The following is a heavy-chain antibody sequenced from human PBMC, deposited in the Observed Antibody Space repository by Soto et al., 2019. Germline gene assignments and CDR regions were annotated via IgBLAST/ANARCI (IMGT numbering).Heavy chain of an antibody. J-gene: IGHJ4*02. D-gene: IGHD2-2*01. V-gene: IGHV1-2*02. CDR3: AGTSCNSTTCPTTY. Sequence: QVQLVQSRAEVKKPGASVKVSCKTSGYTFTGYYIYWVRQAPGQGLEWMGWINPHSGGTDSSQKFQGRVTMTRDTSISTAYMELSRLRSDDTAVYYCAGTSCNSTTCPTTYWGQGTLVTVSS. CDR1: GYTFTGYY. CDR2: INPHSGGT.